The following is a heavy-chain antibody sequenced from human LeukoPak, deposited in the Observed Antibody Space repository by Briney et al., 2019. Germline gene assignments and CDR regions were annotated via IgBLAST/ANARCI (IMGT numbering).Heavy chain of an antibody. J-gene: IGHJ4*02. V-gene: IGHV4-34*01. CDR3: ARGSVRIRPSYFDY. CDR1: GGSFSGYY. Sequence: SETRSLTCAVYGGSFSGYYWSWIRQPPGKGLEWIGEINHSGSTNYNPPLKSRVTISVDTSKNQFSLKLSSVTAADTAVYYCARGSVRIRPSYFDYWGQGTLVTVSS. D-gene: IGHD5-18*01. CDR2: INHSGST.